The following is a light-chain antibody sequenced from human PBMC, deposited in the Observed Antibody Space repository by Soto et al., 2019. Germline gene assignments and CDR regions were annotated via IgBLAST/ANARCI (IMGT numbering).Light chain of an antibody. CDR2: LGS. Sequence: DIVMTQSPLSLPVTPGEPASISCRSSQSLLHSNGYNYLDWYLQKQGQSPQLLIYLGSNRASGVPGRFSGRGSGTDFTLKISRGEAEDVGVYYCMQALQTPYTFGQGTKLEIK. V-gene: IGKV2-28*01. J-gene: IGKJ2*01. CDR1: QSLLHSNGYNY. CDR3: MQALQTPYT.